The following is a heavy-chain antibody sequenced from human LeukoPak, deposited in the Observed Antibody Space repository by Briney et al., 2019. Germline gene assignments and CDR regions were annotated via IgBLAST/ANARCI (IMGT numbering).Heavy chain of an antibody. V-gene: IGHV4-59*01. CDR2: VYYSGTP. D-gene: IGHD6-19*01. J-gene: IGHJ1*01. Sequence: SETLSLTCTVSGDSITSYYYSWIRQPPGKGLEWIGYVYYSGTPNYNPSLRSRVTISVDTSKNQFSLKLYSVTAADTAVYYCARMANIAVACLGPVQDWGQGTLVTVSS. CDR3: ARMANIAVACLGPVQD. CDR1: GDSITSYY.